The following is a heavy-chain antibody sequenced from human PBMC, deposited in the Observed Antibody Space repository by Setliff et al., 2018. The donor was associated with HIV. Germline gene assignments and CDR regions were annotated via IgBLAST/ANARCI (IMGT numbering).Heavy chain of an antibody. CDR2: ISGSGYP. Sequence: PGGSLRLSCVASGFTFSNYAMSWVRQAPGKGLEWVSSISGSGYPYYADSVKGRFTISRDNSKNTLFLQMDSLRAEDTALYYCAKQRYYDGNDGFDVWGQGTMVTVSS. J-gene: IGHJ3*01. D-gene: IGHD3-3*01. CDR3: AKQRYYDGNDGFDV. CDR1: GFTFSNYA. V-gene: IGHV3-23*01.